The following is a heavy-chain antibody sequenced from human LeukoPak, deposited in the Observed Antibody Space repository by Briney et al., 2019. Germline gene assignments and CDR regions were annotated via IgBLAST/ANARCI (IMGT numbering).Heavy chain of an antibody. CDR2: IYSGGST. CDR3: ARPRDGYSEGDL. D-gene: IGHD5-24*01. Sequence: GGSLRLSCAASGFTVSSNYMSWVRQAPGKGLEWVSVIYSGGSTYYADSVKGRFTISRDNSKNTLYLQMNSLRAEDTAVYYCARPRDGYSEGDLWRKGTVVTVSS. J-gene: IGHJ4*02. CDR1: GFTVSSNY. V-gene: IGHV3-66*01.